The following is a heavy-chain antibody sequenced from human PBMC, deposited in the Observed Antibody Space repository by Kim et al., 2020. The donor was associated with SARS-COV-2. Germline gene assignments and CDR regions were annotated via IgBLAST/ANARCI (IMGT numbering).Heavy chain of an antibody. V-gene: IGHV4-39*01. Sequence: YYNPSLESRVTISVETSKNQFSLNLSSVTAADTAVYYCGRSVSSWYRFDYWGQGTLGTVSS. CDR3: GRSVSSWYRFDY. D-gene: IGHD6-13*01. J-gene: IGHJ4*02.